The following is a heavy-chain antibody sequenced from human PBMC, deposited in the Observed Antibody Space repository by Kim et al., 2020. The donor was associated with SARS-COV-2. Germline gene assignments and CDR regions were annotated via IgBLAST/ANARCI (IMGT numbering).Heavy chain of an antibody. CDR3: VRDLSGGWTFDY. CDR1: GYTFTSNH. V-gene: IGHV1-46*01. J-gene: IGHJ4*02. D-gene: IGHD2-15*01. CDR2: ITPSGDIT. Sequence: ASVKVSCKASGYTFTSNHMHWVRQAPGQGLEWMGMITPSGDITSYSQRFQGRLTMTTDTSTSTVYMELSSLRSEDTAVYFCVRDLSGGWTFDYWGQGTLVTVPP.